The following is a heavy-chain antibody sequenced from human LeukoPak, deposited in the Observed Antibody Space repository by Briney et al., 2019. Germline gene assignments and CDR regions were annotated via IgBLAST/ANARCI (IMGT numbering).Heavy chain of an antibody. D-gene: IGHD6-13*01. CDR3: ARDIAPSGSWWFDT. CDR2: IYPKDGGV. Sequence: ASVRSSFTASRYTFTDYYMPWLRQTPGQDFEWMGWIYPKDGGVNYAQKFQGRVTTSRHTSITTVYMQLSRLRSDDRAVYYCARDIAPSGSWWFDTWG. CDR1: RYTFTDYY. J-gene: IGHJ5*01. V-gene: IGHV1-2*02.